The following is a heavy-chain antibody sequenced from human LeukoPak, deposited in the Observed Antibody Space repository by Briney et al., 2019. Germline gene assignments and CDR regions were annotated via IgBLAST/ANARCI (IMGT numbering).Heavy chain of an antibody. Sequence: SQTLSLTCGISGDSVSTNGVAWNWIRQSPSRGLEWLGRTYYRSKWYNDYAVSVKSRITINPDTSRNQFSLQLNSVTPEDTAVYYYARGRSSAFDTWGQGTVVTVSS. CDR1: GDSVSTNGVA. CDR2: TYYRSKWYN. J-gene: IGHJ3*02. CDR3: ARGRSSAFDT. V-gene: IGHV6-1*01.